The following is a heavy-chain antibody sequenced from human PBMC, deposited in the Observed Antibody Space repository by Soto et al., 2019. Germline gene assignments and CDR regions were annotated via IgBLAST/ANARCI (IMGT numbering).Heavy chain of an antibody. CDR3: ATSYGSGSRHFDY. Sequence: QVQLVQSGAEVKKSGSSVRVSCKASGGTFNSYTLSWVRQAPGQRLEWMGRIIPMLSMSTYAQKFQGRVSIIADKSTNTVYLDLSSLRSDATAIYYCATSYGSGSRHFDYWGQGTLVTVSS. CDR2: IIPMLSMS. CDR1: GGTFNSYT. D-gene: IGHD3-10*01. V-gene: IGHV1-69*02. J-gene: IGHJ4*02.